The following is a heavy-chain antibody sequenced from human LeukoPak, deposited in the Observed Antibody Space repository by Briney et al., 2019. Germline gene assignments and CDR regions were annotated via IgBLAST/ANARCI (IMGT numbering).Heavy chain of an antibody. CDR3: ARDNQVTPYNWFDP. J-gene: IGHJ5*02. CDR1: GGSISSGSYY. V-gene: IGHV4-61*02. Sequence: MPSQTLSLTCTVSGGSISSGSYYWSWIRQPAGKGLEWIGRIYTSGSTNYNPSLKSRVTISVDTSKNQFSLKLSSVTAADTAVYYCARDNQVTPYNWFDPWGQGTLVTVSS. CDR2: IYTSGST. D-gene: IGHD2-21*02.